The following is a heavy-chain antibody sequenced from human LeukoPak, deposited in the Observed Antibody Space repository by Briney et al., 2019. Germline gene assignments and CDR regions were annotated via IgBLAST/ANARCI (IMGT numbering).Heavy chain of an antibody. CDR1: GYTFTSYD. D-gene: IGHD6-19*01. CDR2: MNPNSGNT. CDR3: ARQGDSSDWYLGSPFFFDY. J-gene: IGHJ4*02. Sequence: GASVKVSCKASGYTFTSYDINWVRQATGQGFEWMGWMNPNSGNTGYAQKFQGRVTITRNTSISTAYMELSSLRSEDTAVYYCARQGDSSDWYLGSPFFFDYWGQGTLVTVSS. V-gene: IGHV1-8*03.